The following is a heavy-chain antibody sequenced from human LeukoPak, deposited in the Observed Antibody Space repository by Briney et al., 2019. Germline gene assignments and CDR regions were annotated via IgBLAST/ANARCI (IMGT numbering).Heavy chain of an antibody. D-gene: IGHD5-18*01. J-gene: IGHJ3*01. CDR1: GFTFSTFA. Sequence: GGSLRLSCAASGFTFSTFALSWVRQAPGKGLEWVSGVSYTRVATYYADSVKGRFTISRDDSENILYLQMNGLRAEDTAVYFCAKAFREFGTSSSYSSFDSWGQGAMVTVSS. CDR3: AKAFREFGTSSSYSSFDS. CDR2: VSYTRVAT. V-gene: IGHV3-23*01.